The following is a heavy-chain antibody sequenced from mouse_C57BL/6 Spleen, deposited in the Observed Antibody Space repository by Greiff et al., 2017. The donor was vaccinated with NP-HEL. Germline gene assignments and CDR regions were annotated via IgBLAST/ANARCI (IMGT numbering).Heavy chain of an antibody. CDR2: IYPGDGDT. V-gene: IGHV1-80*01. D-gene: IGHD1-1*01. CDR1: GYAFSSYW. CDR3: AREGGFITTVVDYFDY. J-gene: IGHJ2*01. Sequence: VQLQQSGAELVKPGASVKISCKASGYAFSSYWMNWVKQRPGKGLEWIGQIYPGDGDTNYNGKFKGKATLTADKSSSTAYMQLSSLTSEDSAVYFCAREGGFITTVVDYFDYWGQGTTLTVSS.